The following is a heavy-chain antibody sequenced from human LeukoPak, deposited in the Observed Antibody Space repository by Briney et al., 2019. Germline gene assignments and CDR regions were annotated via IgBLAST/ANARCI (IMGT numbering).Heavy chain of an antibody. Sequence: SESLSLTCTVSGGSISSYYWSWIRQPPGKGLEWIGYIPYSGSTNYNPSLKSRVTISVDTSKNQFSLKLSSVTAADTAVYYCARRGYGDYVYYYYMDVWGKGTTVTVSS. D-gene: IGHD4-17*01. CDR2: IPYSGST. J-gene: IGHJ6*03. CDR1: GGSISSYY. V-gene: IGHV4-59*12. CDR3: ARRGYGDYVYYYYMDV.